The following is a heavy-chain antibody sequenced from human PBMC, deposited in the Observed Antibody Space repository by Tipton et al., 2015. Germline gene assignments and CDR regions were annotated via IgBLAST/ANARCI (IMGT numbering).Heavy chain of an antibody. J-gene: IGHJ4*02. CDR1: GGSISSHY. CDR2: ISYSGIT. D-gene: IGHD3-16*01. V-gene: IGHV4-59*11. CDR3: ARIRGRYVLDH. Sequence: TLSLTCTVSGGSISSHYWSWIRQSPGKGLEWIGYISYSGITNYNPSLNSRVTISVDTPKNQFFLRMTPVTAADTAVYYCARIRGRYVLDHWGQGTLVTVSS.